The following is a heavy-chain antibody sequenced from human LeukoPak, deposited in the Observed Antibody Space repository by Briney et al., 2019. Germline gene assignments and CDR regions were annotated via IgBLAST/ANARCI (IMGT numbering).Heavy chain of an antibody. CDR1: GFTFSSFG. J-gene: IGHJ4*02. CDR3: AKDFSLGGSYFDH. V-gene: IGHV3-30*02. Sequence: GGSLRLSCAASGFTFSSFGMHWVRQAPGKGLEWVAFIRYDGSDKYYVDSVKGRFTISRDNSKKTLYLQLNSLRAEDTSIYYCAKDFSLGGSYFDHWGQGPLVTVSS. D-gene: IGHD3-10*01. CDR2: IRYDGSDK.